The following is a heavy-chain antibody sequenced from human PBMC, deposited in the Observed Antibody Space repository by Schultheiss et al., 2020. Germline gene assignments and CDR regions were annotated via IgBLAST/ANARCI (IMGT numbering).Heavy chain of an antibody. CDR2: ISYDGSNK. CDR1: GFTFSSYA. CDR3: AKDNDFWSGYYDY. Sequence: WGSLRLSCAASGFTFSSYAMHWVRQAPVKGLEWVAVISYDGSNKYYADSVRGRFTISRDNSKNTLYLQMNSLRAEDTAVYYCAKDNDFWSGYYDYWGQGTLVTVSS. D-gene: IGHD3-3*01. V-gene: IGHV3-30-3*01. J-gene: IGHJ4*02.